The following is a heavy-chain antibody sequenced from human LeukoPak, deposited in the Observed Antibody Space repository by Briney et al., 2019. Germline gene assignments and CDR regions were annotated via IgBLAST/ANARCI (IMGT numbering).Heavy chain of an antibody. V-gene: IGHV4-34*01. J-gene: IGHJ4*02. D-gene: IGHD2-21*01. CDR1: GVSINDYY. Sequence: SETLSLTCGVFGVSINDYYWSWIRQSPGKGLEWIGEISHTEGTRYNPSLESRVTMSVGTSENRLSLKLIFVTAADTAVYHCARIRCGHSGSVCYNHWGLGTLVTVSS. CDR3: ARIRCGHSGSVCYNH. CDR2: ISHTEGT.